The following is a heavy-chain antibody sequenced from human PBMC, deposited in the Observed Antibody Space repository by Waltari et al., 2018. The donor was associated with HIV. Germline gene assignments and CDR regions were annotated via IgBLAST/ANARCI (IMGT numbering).Heavy chain of an antibody. V-gene: IGHV4-38-2*01. J-gene: IGHJ5*02. CDR3: ARAYPKYYYDSSGLNWFDP. Sequence: QVPLQVSGPGLEKPSEALPLTCAVPGYSISSGYYRGWLRKPLGKGLEWIGSIYHSGSTYYNPSLKSRVTISVDTSKNQFSLKLSSVTAADTAVYYCARAYPKYYYDSSGLNWFDPWGQGTLVTVSS. CDR1: GYSISSGYY. D-gene: IGHD3-22*01. CDR2: IYHSGST.